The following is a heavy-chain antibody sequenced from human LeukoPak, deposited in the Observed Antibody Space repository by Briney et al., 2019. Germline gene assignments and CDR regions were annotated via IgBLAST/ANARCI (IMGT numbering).Heavy chain of an antibody. CDR1: GSSISSDFY. D-gene: IGHD2-2*01. CDR2: IYHSGVS. J-gene: IGHJ4*02. Sequence: PSETLSLTCAVSGSSISSDFYWGWVRQPPGKVLEWIGIIYHSGVSYLNPSLKSRLTISVDTSKNQFSLKLYSVTAADTAVYYCTREKASAVHYWGQGILVTASS. V-gene: IGHV4-38-2*02. CDR3: TREKASAVHY.